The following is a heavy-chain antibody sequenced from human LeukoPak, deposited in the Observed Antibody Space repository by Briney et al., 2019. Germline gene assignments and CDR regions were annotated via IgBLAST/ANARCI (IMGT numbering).Heavy chain of an antibody. CDR1: ADSVSSNSAA. CDR3: ARAPQRSYYYTDV. D-gene: IGHD6-25*01. Sequence: SQTLSLTCGISADSVSSNSAAWNWIRQSPSTDLEWLGRTYYRSKWYNDYAVSVKSRITINPDTSKNQFSLQLNSVTPEDTAVYYCARAPQRSYYYTDVWGKGITVTVSS. J-gene: IGHJ6*03. CDR2: TYYRSKWYN. V-gene: IGHV6-1*01.